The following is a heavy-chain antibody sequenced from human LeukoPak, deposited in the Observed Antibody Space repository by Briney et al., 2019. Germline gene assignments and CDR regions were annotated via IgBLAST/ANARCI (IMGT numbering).Heavy chain of an antibody. CDR3: AKDQGYDFWSGYPQGYFDL. Sequence: GGSLRLSCAASGFTFSSYSMNWVRQAPGKGLEWVAFIRYGGINKYYADSVKGRFTISSDNSKNSLYLQMNSLRAEDTAVYYCAKDQGYDFWSGYPQGYFDLWGRGTLVTVSS. CDR2: IRYGGINK. V-gene: IGHV3-30*02. CDR1: GFTFSSYS. J-gene: IGHJ2*01. D-gene: IGHD3-3*01.